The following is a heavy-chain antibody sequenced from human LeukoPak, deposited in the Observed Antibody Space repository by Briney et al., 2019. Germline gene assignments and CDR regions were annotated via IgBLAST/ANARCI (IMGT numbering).Heavy chain of an antibody. Sequence: SETLSLTCAVYGGSFSGYYWSWIRQPPGKGLEWIGEINHSGSTNYNPSLKSRVTISVDTSKNQFSLKLSSVTAADTAVYYCARVIPGIAALDYWGQGTLVTVSS. CDR3: ARVIPGIAALDY. D-gene: IGHD6-13*01. J-gene: IGHJ4*02. CDR1: GGSFSGYY. V-gene: IGHV4-34*01. CDR2: INHSGST.